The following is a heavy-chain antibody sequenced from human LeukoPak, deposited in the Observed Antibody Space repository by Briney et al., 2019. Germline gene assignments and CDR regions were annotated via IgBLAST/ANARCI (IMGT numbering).Heavy chain of an antibody. CDR2: IKQDGSEK. D-gene: IGHD3-10*01. CDR1: GFTFSSYW. J-gene: IGHJ4*02. Sequence: PGGSLRLSCAASGFTFSSYWMSWVRQAPGKGLEWVANIKQDGSEKYYVDSVKGRFTISRGNAKNSLYLQMNSLRAEDTAVYYCAKDHGRDYYGSGRYDYWGQGTLVTVSS. V-gene: IGHV3-7*03. CDR3: AKDHGRDYYGSGRYDY.